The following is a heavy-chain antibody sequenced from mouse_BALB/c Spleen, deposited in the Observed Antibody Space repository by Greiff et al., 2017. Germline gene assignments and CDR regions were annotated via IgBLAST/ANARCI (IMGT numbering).Heavy chain of an antibody. CDR2: ISNGGGST. V-gene: IGHV5-12-2*01. Sequence: EVKLVESGGGLVQPGGSLKLSCAASGFTFSSYTMSWVRQTPEKRLEWVAYISNGGGSTYYPDTVKGRFTISRDNAKNTLYLQMSSLKSEDTAMYYCARSLLTSWFAYWGQGTLVTVSA. D-gene: IGHD4-1*01. CDR1: GFTFSSYT. J-gene: IGHJ3*01. CDR3: ARSLLTSWFAY.